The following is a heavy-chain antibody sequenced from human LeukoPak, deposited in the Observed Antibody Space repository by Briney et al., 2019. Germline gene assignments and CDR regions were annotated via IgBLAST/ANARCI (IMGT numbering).Heavy chain of an antibody. J-gene: IGHJ4*02. V-gene: IGHV1-46*01. CDR1: GYTFTSNY. CDR3: ARDQAGFDY. CDR2: IYPRDGSI. D-gene: IGHD6-13*01. Sequence: ASVKVSCKASGYTFTSNYIHWVRQAPGQGLEWMGMIYPRDGSISYAQKFQGRVTVTRDPSTSTVHMELSGLRSEDTAVYYCARDQAGFDYWGQGTLVTVSS.